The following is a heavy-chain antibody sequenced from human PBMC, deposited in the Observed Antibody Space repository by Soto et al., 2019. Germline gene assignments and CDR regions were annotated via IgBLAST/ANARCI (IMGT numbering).Heavy chain of an antibody. CDR3: SIGSWSAETFDV. D-gene: IGHD2-2*01. Sequence: QVHLEQSGAEVKKPGSSVKVSCKAAGGTFSTYTLIWVRQAPGQGLEWMGRIIPMLTVTNSAQKFQGRVTLTADKSTSTAFMELTSLASDDPAVYYCSIGSWSAETFDVWGQGTMVTVSS. CDR2: IIPMLTVT. CDR1: GGTFSTYT. J-gene: IGHJ3*01. V-gene: IGHV1-69*02.